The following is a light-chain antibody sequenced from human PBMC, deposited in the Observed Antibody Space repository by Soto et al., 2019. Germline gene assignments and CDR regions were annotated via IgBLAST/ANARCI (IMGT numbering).Light chain of an antibody. CDR3: QQYYSYPRT. CDR2: DAS. CDR1: QGISSA. V-gene: IGKV1-13*02. Sequence: IQMTQSPSSLSASVRDRVTITCRASQGISSALAWYQHKPGKAPKLLIYDASSLESGVPSRFSGSGSGTDFTLTISCLQSEDFATYYCQQYYSYPRTFGQGTKVDIK. J-gene: IGKJ1*01.